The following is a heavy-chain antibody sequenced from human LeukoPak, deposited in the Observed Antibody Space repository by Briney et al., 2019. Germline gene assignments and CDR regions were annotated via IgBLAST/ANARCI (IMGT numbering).Heavy chain of an antibody. Sequence: GESLKISCKGSGYSFTSYWISWVRQMPGKGLEWMGRIDPSDSYTNYSPSFQGHVTISADKSISTAYLQWGSLKASDTAMYYCASHSSGWSIWDYWGQGTLVTVSS. J-gene: IGHJ4*02. CDR3: ASHSSGWSIWDY. D-gene: IGHD6-19*01. V-gene: IGHV5-10-1*01. CDR1: GYSFTSYW. CDR2: IDPSDSYT.